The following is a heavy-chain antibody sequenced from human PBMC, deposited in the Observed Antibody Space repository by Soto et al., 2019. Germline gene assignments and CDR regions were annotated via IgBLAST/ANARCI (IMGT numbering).Heavy chain of an antibody. CDR2: IIPILGIA. V-gene: IGHV1-69*02. Sequence: SVKVSCKASGGTFSSYTISWVRQAPGQGLEWMGRIIPILGIANYAQKFQGRVTITADKSTSTAYMELSSLRSEDTAVYYCARRGCIVVVPARYVLAVCGQGTSVTGSS. CDR1: GGTFSSYT. CDR3: ARRGCIVVVPARYVLAV. J-gene: IGHJ6*02. D-gene: IGHD2-2*01.